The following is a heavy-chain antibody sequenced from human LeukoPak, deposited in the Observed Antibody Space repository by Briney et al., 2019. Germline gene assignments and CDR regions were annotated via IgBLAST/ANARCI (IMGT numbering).Heavy chain of an antibody. CDR2: INHSGST. J-gene: IGHJ1*01. CDR3: ARGRPGYCSGSSCYSRYFQH. D-gene: IGHD2-15*01. V-gene: IGHV4-34*01. Sequence: PSETLSLTCAVYGGSFSGYYWSWIRQPPGKGLEWIGEINHSGSTNYNPSLKSRVTISVDTSKNQFSLKLSSVTAADTAVYYCARGRPGYCSGSSCYSRYFQHWGQGTLVTVSS. CDR1: GGSFSGYY.